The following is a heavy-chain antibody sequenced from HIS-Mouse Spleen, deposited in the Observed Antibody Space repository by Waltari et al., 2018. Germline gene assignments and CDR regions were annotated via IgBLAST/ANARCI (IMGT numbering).Heavy chain of an antibody. J-gene: IGHJ5*02. V-gene: IGHV3-30-3*01. Sequence: QVQLVESGGGVVQPGRSLRLSGAASGFTVSSYARPWVRQAPGKGLEWVAVISYDGSNKYYADSVKGRFTISRDNSKNTLYLQMNSLRAEDTAVYYCARDPSSSSGFDPWGQGTLVTVSS. D-gene: IGHD6-6*01. CDR2: ISYDGSNK. CDR3: ARDPSSSSGFDP. CDR1: GFTVSSYA.